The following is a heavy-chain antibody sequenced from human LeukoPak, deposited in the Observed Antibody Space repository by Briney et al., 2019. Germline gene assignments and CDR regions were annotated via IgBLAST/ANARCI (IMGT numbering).Heavy chain of an antibody. CDR2: IYSGGST. Sequence: AGGSLRLSCAASGFTVSSNYMNWVRQAPGKGLEWVSVIYSGGSTYYADSVRGRFTISRDSSKNTLYLQMNSLRAEDTAVYYCARANPFYDFWSGYYSPPPYYMDVWGKGTTVTVSS. CDR3: ARANPFYDFWSGYYSPPPYYMDV. V-gene: IGHV3-53*01. D-gene: IGHD3-3*01. J-gene: IGHJ6*03. CDR1: GFTVSSNY.